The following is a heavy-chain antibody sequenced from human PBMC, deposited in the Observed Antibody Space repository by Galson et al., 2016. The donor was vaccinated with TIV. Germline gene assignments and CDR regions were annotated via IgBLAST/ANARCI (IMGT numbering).Heavy chain of an antibody. V-gene: IGHV2-5*02. CDR3: AHRRSVASAVLDAFDI. D-gene: IGHD2-2*01. J-gene: IGHJ3*02. CDR1: GFSLSTSGVA. CDR2: IYWDDDK. Sequence: PALVKPTQTLTLTCTFSGFSLSTSGVAVGWIRQPPGKALEWLALIYWDDDKRYRASLKSRLTITKDTPKNQVLLTVTNLDPEDTATYYCAHRRSVASAVLDAFDIWGPGTVVTVSS.